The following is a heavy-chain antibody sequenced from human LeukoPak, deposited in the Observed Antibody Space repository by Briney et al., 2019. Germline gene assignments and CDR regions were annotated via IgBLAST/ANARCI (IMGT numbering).Heavy chain of an antibody. CDR2: ISGSGGST. CDR1: GFTFSSYA. J-gene: IGHJ6*02. CDR3: AKGSYDFGYYYYYGMDV. V-gene: IGHV3-23*01. D-gene: IGHD3-3*01. Sequence: GRSPRLSCAASGFTFSSYAMSWVRQAPGKGLEWVSAISGSGGSTYYADSVKGRFTISRDNSKNTLYLQMNSLRAEDTAVYYCAKGSYDFGYYYYYGMDVWGQGTTVTVSS.